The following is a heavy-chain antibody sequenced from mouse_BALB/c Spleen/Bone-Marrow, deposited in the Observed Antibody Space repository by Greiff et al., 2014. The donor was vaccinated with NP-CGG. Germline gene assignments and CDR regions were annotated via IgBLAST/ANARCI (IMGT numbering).Heavy chain of an antibody. CDR3: ARLIYGSSYIVDS. V-gene: IGHV1S81*02. D-gene: IGHD1-1*01. Sequence: QVQLQQSGAELVKPGASVKLSCKASGYNFTGYWMHWVKQRPGQGLEWIGEINPSNGRTNYNEKFKSMATMTVDKSSSTAYMQLSSXXXXXXXAFYCARLIYGSSYIVDSWGQGTSVTVSS. CDR1: GYNFTGYW. CDR2: INPSNGRT. J-gene: IGHJ4*01.